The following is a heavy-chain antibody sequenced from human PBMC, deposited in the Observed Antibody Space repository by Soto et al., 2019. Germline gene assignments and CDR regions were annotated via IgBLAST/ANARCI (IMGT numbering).Heavy chain of an antibody. CDR1: GFTFSSYG. Sequence: QVQLVESGGGVVQPGRSLRLSCAASGFTFSSYGMHWVRQAPGKGLEWVAVISYDGSNKYYADSVKGRFTISRDNSKNTLYLQMNSLRAEDTAVYYCAKVGSSWSETHFDYWGQGTLVTVSS. D-gene: IGHD6-13*01. CDR2: ISYDGSNK. J-gene: IGHJ4*02. CDR3: AKVGSSWSETHFDY. V-gene: IGHV3-30*18.